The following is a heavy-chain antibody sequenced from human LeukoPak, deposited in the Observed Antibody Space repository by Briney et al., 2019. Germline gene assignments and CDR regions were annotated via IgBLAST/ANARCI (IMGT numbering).Heavy chain of an antibody. CDR2: INPNSGGT. V-gene: IGHV1-2*02. J-gene: IGHJ4*02. CDR1: GYTFTSYD. CDR3: AREKNSGSYDV. D-gene: IGHD1-26*01. Sequence: ASVKVSCKASGYTFTSYDINWVRQAPGHGLEWVGWINPNSGGTSYEQKFQGRVTVTWDTSISTAYMEMSSLRSDDTAVYYCAREKNSGSYDVWGQGTLVTVSP.